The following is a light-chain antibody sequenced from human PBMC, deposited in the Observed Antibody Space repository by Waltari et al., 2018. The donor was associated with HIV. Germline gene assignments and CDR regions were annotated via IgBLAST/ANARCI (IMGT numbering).Light chain of an antibody. V-gene: IGKV4-1*01. CDR2: WAS. CDR3: QQYYSTPQT. Sequence: DIVMTQSPDSLVVSLGERATIHSKLSQSVLYSSNNKNYLAWYQQKPGQPPKLLIYWASTRESGVPDRFSGSGSGTDFTLTISSLQAEDVAVYYCQQYYSTPQTFGQGTKVEIK. CDR1: QSVLYSSNNKNY. J-gene: IGKJ1*01.